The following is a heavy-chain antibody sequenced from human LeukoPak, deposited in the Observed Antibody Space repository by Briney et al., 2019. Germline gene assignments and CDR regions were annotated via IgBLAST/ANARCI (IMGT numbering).Heavy chain of an antibody. V-gene: IGHV1-2*06. Sequence: GASVKVSCKASGYIFTGYNMHWVRQAPGQGLEWMGRINPNSDDTNYAQKFQGRVTMTRDTSISTAYMELSSLGSDDTAVYYCARDIDYGGNYWYFDLWGRGTLVTVSS. CDR3: ARDIDYGGNYWYFDL. J-gene: IGHJ2*01. D-gene: IGHD4-23*01. CDR2: INPNSDDT. CDR1: GYIFTGYN.